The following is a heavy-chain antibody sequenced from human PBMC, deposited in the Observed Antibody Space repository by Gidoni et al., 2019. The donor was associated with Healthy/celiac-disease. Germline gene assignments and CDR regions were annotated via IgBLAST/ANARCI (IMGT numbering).Heavy chain of an antibody. Sequence: EVQLVESGGGLVKPGGSLRLPCAPSGFTFRNAWMSWVRQAPGKGLEWVGRIQSKTDGVTTDYAAPVKGRFTISRDDSKNTLFLQMNSLKTEDTAVYYCTTEVFDFWSGSLDYWGQGTLVTVSS. J-gene: IGHJ4*02. CDR3: TTEVFDFWSGSLDY. CDR1: GFTFRNAW. V-gene: IGHV3-15*01. CDR2: IQSKTDGVTT. D-gene: IGHD3-3*01.